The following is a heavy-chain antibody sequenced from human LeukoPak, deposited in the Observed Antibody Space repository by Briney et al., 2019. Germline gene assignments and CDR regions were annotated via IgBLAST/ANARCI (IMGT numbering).Heavy chain of an antibody. CDR3: ATGRGLPGYQYFDY. Sequence: SGGSLRLSCAASGFTFSSYAMSWVRQAPGKGLEWVSAISGSGGSTYYADSVKGRFTISRDNSASTLYLQLNSLRPENTAVYYCATGRGLPGYQYFDYWGQGTLVAVSS. D-gene: IGHD3-9*01. CDR2: ISGSGGST. CDR1: GFTFSSYA. V-gene: IGHV3-23*01. J-gene: IGHJ4*02.